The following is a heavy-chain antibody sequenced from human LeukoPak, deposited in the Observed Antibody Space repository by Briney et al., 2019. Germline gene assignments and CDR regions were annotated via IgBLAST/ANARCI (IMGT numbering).Heavy chain of an antibody. Sequence: SETLSLTCTVSGGSISSSDYYWSWIRQPPGKGLEWIGEINHSGSTNYNPSLKSRVTISVDTSKNQFSLKLSSVTAADTAVYYCARGEGGHCGGDCHVRFWGQGTLVTVSS. CDR3: ARGEGGHCGGDCHVRF. D-gene: IGHD2-21*01. V-gene: IGHV4-39*07. CDR1: GGSISSSDYY. J-gene: IGHJ4*02. CDR2: INHSGST.